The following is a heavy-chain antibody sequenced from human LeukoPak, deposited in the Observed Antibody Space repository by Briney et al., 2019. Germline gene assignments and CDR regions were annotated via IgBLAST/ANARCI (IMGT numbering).Heavy chain of an antibody. D-gene: IGHD2-2*01. CDR3: ARGYCTGSSCSRSY. V-gene: IGHV3-7*01. CDR2: IKQDGSDK. CDR1: GFTFRIYW. J-gene: IGHJ4*02. Sequence: GGSLRLSCAASGFTFRIYWMNWVRQAPGKGLESLANIKQDGSDKNYVDSVKGRFIISRDNAKNSLYLQMNSLRAEDTAVYYCARGYCTGSSCSRSYWGQGTLVTVSS.